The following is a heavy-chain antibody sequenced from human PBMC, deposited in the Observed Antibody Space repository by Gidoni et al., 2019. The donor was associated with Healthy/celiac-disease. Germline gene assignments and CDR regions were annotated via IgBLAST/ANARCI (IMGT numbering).Heavy chain of an antibody. V-gene: IGHV4-39*01. CDR3: ATHEDSEVDYSSFDY. Sequence: QLQLQESGPGLVKPSETLSLTCTVSGGSISSSSYYWGWIRQPPGKGLEWIGSIYYSGSTYYNPSLKSRVTISVDTSKNQFSLKLSSVTAADTAVYYCATHEDSEVDYSSFDYWGQGTLVTVSS. J-gene: IGHJ4*02. CDR2: IYYSGST. D-gene: IGHD4-4*01. CDR1: GGSISSSSYY.